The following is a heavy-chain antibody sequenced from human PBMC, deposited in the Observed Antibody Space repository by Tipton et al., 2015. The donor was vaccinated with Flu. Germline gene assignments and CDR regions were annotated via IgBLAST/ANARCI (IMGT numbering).Heavy chain of an antibody. CDR3: ARDKGAGTYTFDG. D-gene: IGHD1-1*01. CDR1: GYTFTSYN. V-gene: IGHV1-46*01. J-gene: IGHJ3*01. Sequence: QLVQSGAEMKKPGASVKVSCKASGYTFTSYNMHWVRQAPGQGLEWMGIIYPAGGGISYAQKFQGRVIMTRDRSTGTLHMELSSLRPDDTAMYYCARDKGAGTYTFDGWGQGTMITVSA. CDR2: IYPAGGGI.